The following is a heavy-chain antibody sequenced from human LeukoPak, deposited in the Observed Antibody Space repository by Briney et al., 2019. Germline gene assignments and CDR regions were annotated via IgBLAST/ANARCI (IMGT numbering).Heavy chain of an antibody. V-gene: IGHV3-48*01. CDR3: AKTYYYVSGSFSP. J-gene: IGHJ5*02. CDR2: ISSSSNAI. Sequence: GGSLRLSCAASGFTFSDYSMNWVRQAPGKGLEWVSYISSSSNAIYYPDSVKGRFTISRDNAKNSLDLQMNSLRAEDTAVYYCAKTYYYVSGSFSPWGQGTLVTVSS. D-gene: IGHD3-10*01. CDR1: GFTFSDYS.